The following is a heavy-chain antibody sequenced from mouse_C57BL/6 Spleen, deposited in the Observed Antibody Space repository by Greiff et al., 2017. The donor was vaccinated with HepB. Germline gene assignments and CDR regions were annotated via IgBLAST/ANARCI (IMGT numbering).Heavy chain of an antibody. CDR3: ARNSRDDYDSAWFAY. J-gene: IGHJ3*01. Sequence: VQLQQSGPGLVAPSQRLSITCTVSGFSLTSYAISWVRQPPGKGLEWLGVIWTGGGTNYNSALKSRLSISKDNSKSQVFLKMNSLQTDDTARYYCARNSRDDYDSAWFAYWGQGTLVTVSA. D-gene: IGHD2-4*01. V-gene: IGHV2-9-1*01. CDR1: GFSLTSYA. CDR2: IWTGGGT.